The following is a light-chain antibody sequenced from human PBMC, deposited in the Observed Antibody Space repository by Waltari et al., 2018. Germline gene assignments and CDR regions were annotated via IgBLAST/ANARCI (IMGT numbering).Light chain of an antibody. CDR2: DAS. V-gene: IGKV1-33*01. CDR3: QQYANLPRT. Sequence: DFQMTQLPSSLSASVGAGVTITCQETQDSRENVNWFHQKPCKAPQVLIFDASNSQAAVPSRFSGIRSGTDFDFTISSLQPEDICTYYGQQYANLPRTFGAATRVKIK. CDR1: QDSREN. J-gene: IGKJ4*01.